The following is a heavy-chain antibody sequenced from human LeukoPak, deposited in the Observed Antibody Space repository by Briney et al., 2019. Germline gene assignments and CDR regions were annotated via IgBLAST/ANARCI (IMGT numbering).Heavy chain of an antibody. Sequence: PSETLSLTCAVYGGSFSGYYWSWIRQPSGKGLEWIGEINHSGSTNYNPSLKSRVTISVDTSKNQFSLKLSSVTAADTAVYYCARINYDYVWGSYPLYYFDYWGQGTLVTVSS. V-gene: IGHV4-34*01. D-gene: IGHD3-16*01. J-gene: IGHJ4*02. CDR2: INHSGST. CDR1: GGSFSGYY. CDR3: ARINYDYVWGSYPLYYFDY.